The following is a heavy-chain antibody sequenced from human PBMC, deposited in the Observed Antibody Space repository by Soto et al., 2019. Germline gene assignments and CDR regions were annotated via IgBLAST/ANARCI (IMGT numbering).Heavy chain of an antibody. CDR3: SKQEDWRFWEPLDY. V-gene: IGHV3-30*18. Sequence: HPGGSLRLSCAASGFTFSSYGMHWVRQAPGKGLEWVAVISYDGSNKYYADSVKGRFTISRDNSKNTLYLQMNSLRAEDTAVYYCSKQEDWRFWEPLDYWGQGTLVTVPQ. CDR1: GFTFSSYG. D-gene: IGHD3-10*01. J-gene: IGHJ4*02. CDR2: ISYDGSNK.